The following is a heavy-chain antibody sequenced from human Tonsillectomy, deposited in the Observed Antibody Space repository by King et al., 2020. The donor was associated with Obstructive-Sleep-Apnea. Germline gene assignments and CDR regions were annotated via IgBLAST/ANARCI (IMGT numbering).Heavy chain of an antibody. CDR2: ISGSGGST. D-gene: IGHD3-10*01. J-gene: IGHJ4*02. Sequence: EVQLVESGGGLVQPGGSLRLSCAAAGFTFSSYAMNGVRQAPGKGLEWVSGISGSGGSTYYADSVKGRFTISSDNSKNTRYLQMNSLRAEDTAVFYCAKGDGSGNYYTGHFDYWGQGTLVTVSS. CDR3: AKGDGSGNYYTGHFDY. V-gene: IGHV3-23*04. CDR1: GFTFSSYA.